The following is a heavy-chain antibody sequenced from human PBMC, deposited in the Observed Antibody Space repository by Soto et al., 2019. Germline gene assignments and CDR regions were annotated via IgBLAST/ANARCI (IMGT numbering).Heavy chain of an antibody. CDR2: INHSGST. D-gene: IGHD3-22*01. CDR3: AREWVVVITTGAFDI. CDR1: GGSFSGYY. J-gene: IGHJ3*02. Sequence: QVQLQQWGAGLLKPSETLSLTCAVYGGSFSGYYWSWIRQPPGKGLEWIGEINHSGSTNYNPSLKSRVTISADTSKNQFSLKLSSVTAADTAVSYCAREWVVVITTGAFDIWGQGTMVTVSS. V-gene: IGHV4-34*01.